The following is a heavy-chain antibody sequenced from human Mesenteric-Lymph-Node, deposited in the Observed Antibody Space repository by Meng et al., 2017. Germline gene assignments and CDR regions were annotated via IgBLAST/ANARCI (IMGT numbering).Heavy chain of an antibody. CDR3: ARGKQDAWELLAY. D-gene: IGHD1-26*01. J-gene: IGHJ4*02. CDR2: IDDSGST. Sequence: QVSQNQSGPAVLKPHRTLSFTCGVSVVSISINIHWTWVRQPPGKGLEWIGDIDDSGSTNYNPSLNSRITISLDKSKNHFSLKVNSVTAADTAVYYCARGKQDAWELLAYWGQGALVTVSS. CDR1: VVSISINIH. V-gene: IGHV4-4*03.